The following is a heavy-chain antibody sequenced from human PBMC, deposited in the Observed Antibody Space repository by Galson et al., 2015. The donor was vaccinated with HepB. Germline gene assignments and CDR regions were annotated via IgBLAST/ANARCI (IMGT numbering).Heavy chain of an antibody. CDR3: ATQYSSGWYGWFDP. J-gene: IGHJ5*02. Sequence: SVKASCKASGYTFTSYYMHWVRQTPGQGLEWMGIINPSGGSTSYAQKFQGRVTMTRDTSTSTVYMELSSLRSEDTAVYYCATQYSSGWYGWFDPWGQGTLVTVSS. V-gene: IGHV1-46*01. CDR2: INPSGGST. D-gene: IGHD6-19*01. CDR1: GYTFTSYY.